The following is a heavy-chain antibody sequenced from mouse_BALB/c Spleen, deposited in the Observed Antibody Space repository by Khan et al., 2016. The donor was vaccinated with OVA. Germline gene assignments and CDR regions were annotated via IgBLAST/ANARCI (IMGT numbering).Heavy chain of an antibody. CDR3: AEDCYRNYRGARDY. CDR2: IWGDGST. D-gene: IGHD2-5*01. V-gene: IGHV2-6-7*01. Sequence: QMQLEESGPGLVAPSQSLSITCTVSGFSLTGYGVNWVRQPPGKGLEWLGMIWGDGSTDYNSALKSRLSISKDNSKSHVFLKMHSLQTDDTARYXCAEDCYRNYRGARDYWGQGTSVTVSS. CDR1: GFSLTGYG. J-gene: IGHJ4*01.